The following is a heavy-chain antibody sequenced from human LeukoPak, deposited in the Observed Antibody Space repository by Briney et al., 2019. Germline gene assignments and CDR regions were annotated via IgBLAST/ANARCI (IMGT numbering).Heavy chain of an antibody. V-gene: IGHV4-4*08. J-gene: IGHJ3*02. Sequence: PSETLSLTCTVSGGSIKGYHWSWIRQPPGKGLEWIGYIYSNEATEYKPSLKSRVTISADTSKNQFSLKLTSMSAADTAIYYCARRNDFHIWGQGTMVTVSS. CDR2: IYSNEAT. CDR3: ARRNDFHI. CDR1: GGSIKGYH.